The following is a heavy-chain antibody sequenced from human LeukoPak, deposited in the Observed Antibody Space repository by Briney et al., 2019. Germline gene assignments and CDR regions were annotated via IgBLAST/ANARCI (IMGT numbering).Heavy chain of an antibody. CDR3: ARDNSVRDEAWWFNP. CDR2: IYTNGST. J-gene: IGHJ5*02. Sequence: PSETLSLTCTVSGGSISSYYWSWIRQPAGKGLEWIGRIYTNGSTNYNPSLKSRVTMSVDTSKNQFSLKLSSVTAADTAVYYCARDNSVRDEAWWFNPWGQGTLVTVSS. V-gene: IGHV4-4*07. D-gene: IGHD5-24*01. CDR1: GGSISSYY.